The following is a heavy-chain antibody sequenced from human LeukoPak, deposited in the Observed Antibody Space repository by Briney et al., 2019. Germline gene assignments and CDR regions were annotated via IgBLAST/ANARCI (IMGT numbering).Heavy chain of an antibody. J-gene: IGHJ4*02. CDR1: ELTFNTYG. V-gene: IGHV3-21*01. CDR2: ISGASR. D-gene: IGHD4-17*01. CDR3: ARAPYGDYHFDY. Sequence: GGSLRLSCAVSELTFNTYGMSWVRQAPGGGLEWVSAISGASRYYADSVKGRFTISRDNAKSSLYLQMNSLRAEDTAVYYCARAPYGDYHFDYWGQGTLVTVSS.